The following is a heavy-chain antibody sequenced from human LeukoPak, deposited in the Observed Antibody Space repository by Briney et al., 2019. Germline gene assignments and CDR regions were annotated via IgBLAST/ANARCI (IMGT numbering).Heavy chain of an antibody. CDR3: AKGTATSGMDV. CDR2: TFYKSKWYN. Sequence: SQTLSLTCAISGDSVSSNSAAWNWIRKSPSRGLEWLGRTFYKSKWYNEYAGSVKSRIIINPDTSKNQFSLQLNSVTPEDTAVYYCAKGTATSGMDVWGQGTTVTVSS. V-gene: IGHV6-1*01. J-gene: IGHJ6*02. D-gene: IGHD2-2*01. CDR1: GDSVSSNSAA.